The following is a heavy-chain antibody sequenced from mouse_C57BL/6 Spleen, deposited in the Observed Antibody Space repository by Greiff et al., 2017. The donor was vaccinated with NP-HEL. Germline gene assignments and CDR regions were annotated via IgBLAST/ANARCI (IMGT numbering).Heavy chain of an antibody. Sequence: QVQLKQPGAELVMPGASVKLSCKASGYTFTSYWMHWVKQRPGQGLEWIGEIDPSDSYTNYNQKFKGKSTLTVDKSSSTAYMQLSSLTSEDSAVYYCARRGYYYGSSYFAYWGQGTLVTVSA. CDR3: ARRGYYYGSSYFAY. D-gene: IGHD1-1*01. V-gene: IGHV1-69*01. CDR2: IDPSDSYT. CDR1: GYTFTSYW. J-gene: IGHJ3*01.